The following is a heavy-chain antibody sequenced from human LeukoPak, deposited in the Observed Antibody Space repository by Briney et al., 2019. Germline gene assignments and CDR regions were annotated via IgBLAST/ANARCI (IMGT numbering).Heavy chain of an antibody. Sequence: SETLSLTCTVSGGSISSYYWSWIRQPPGKGLEWIGYIYYSGSTNYNPSLKSRVTISVDTSKNQFSLKLSSVTAADTAVYYCARDVLSGGAFDIRGQGTMVTVSS. V-gene: IGHV4-59*01. CDR3: ARDVLSGGAFDI. CDR1: GGSISSYY. CDR2: IYYSGST. D-gene: IGHD6-25*01. J-gene: IGHJ3*02.